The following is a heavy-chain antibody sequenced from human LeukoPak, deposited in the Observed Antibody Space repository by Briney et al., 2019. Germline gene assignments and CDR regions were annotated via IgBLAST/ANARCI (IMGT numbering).Heavy chain of an antibody. J-gene: IGHJ4*02. Sequence: GGSLRLSCATSGFTFSSYEMNWVRQAPGKGLEWVSSISSSGIAIYYADSVKGRFTISRDNAKNSLYLQMNSLKTEDTAVYYCTRLDGYGSGSYDDYWGQGTLVTVSS. V-gene: IGHV3-48*03. D-gene: IGHD3-10*01. CDR2: ISSSGIAI. CDR1: GFTFSSYE. CDR3: TRLDGYGSGSYDDY.